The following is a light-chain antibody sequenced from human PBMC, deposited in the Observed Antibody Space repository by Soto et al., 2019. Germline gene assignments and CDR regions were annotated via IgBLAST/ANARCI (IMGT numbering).Light chain of an antibody. Sequence: NFMLTQPPSVSESPGKTVTISCTRSSGSIASYYVQWYQQRPGSSPTTVIYEDNQRPSGVPDRFSGSIDSSSNSASLTISGLKTEDEADYYCQSYDSSNQVFGGGTKLTVL. V-gene: IGLV6-57*01. CDR1: SGSIASYY. CDR2: EDN. J-gene: IGLJ2*01. CDR3: QSYDSSNQV.